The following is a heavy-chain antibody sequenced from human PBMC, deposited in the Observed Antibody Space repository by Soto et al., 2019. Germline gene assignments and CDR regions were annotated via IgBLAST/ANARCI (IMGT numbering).Heavy chain of an antibody. CDR1: GFTFSNYG. CDR2: IRGSGGTI. J-gene: IGHJ5*02. D-gene: IGHD3-22*01. V-gene: IGHV3-23*01. CDR3: AKAATLFFYDSSGYLFDP. Sequence: QPGGSLRLSCAASGFTFSNYGMSWVRQAPGKGLEWVSSIRGSGGTIKYADSVKGRFTISRDNSNNTLYLQMNGLRAEDTAVYYSAKAATLFFYDSSGYLFDPWGQGTTVTVSS.